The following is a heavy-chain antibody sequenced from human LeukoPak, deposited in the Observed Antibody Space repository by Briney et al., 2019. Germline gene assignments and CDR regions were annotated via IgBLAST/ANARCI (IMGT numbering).Heavy chain of an antibody. Sequence: GGSLRLSCAASGSAFSRSWIHWVRQAPGKGLVWDSHINNDASRTTYADSVRGRFTISRDNAKNTVSLQMNSLRAEDTAVYYCASDGAYAMAVWGQGTTVTVSS. CDR1: GSAFSRSW. V-gene: IGHV3-74*01. CDR2: INNDASRT. CDR3: ASDGAYAMAV. J-gene: IGHJ6*02. D-gene: IGHD1-26*01.